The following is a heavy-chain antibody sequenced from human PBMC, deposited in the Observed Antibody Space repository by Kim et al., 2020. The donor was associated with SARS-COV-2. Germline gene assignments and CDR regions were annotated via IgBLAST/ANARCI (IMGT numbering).Heavy chain of an antibody. J-gene: IGHJ6*02. CDR1: GFSVASYA. Sequence: GGSLRLSCGASGFSVASYAMSWVRQAPGKGLEWVSGIGGSGGSTYYADSVKGRFTISRDLSKNTLFVQMNSLRAEDTAVYYCAKESRGYNSNWYGFYPYYGRDLWGPGTTGTV. CDR3: AKESRGYNSNWYGFYPYYGRDL. D-gene: IGHD6-13*01. V-gene: IGHV3-23*01. CDR2: IGGSGGST.